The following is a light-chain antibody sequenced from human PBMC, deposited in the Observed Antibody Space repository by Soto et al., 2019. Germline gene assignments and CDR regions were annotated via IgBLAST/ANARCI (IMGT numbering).Light chain of an antibody. J-gene: IGLJ3*02. V-gene: IGLV2-14*01. CDR3: SSYTISSTWV. CDR2: GVS. CDR1: SSDVGTYDY. Sequence: QSALTQPASVSGSPGQSITLSCTGTSSDVGTYDYVSWYQQHPGKAPKLMIYGVSNRPSGVSIRCSGSKSGNTASLTISGLQAEDEDDYYCSSYTISSTWVFGGGTELTVL.